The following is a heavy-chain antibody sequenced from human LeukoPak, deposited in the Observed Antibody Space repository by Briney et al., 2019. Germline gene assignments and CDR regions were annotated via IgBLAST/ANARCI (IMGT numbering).Heavy chain of an antibody. J-gene: IGHJ4*02. CDR1: GGSFSGYY. V-gene: IGHV4-34*01. D-gene: IGHD3-3*01. CDR2: IYHSGST. Sequence: SETLSLTCAVYGGSFSGYYWSWIRQPPGKGLEWIGYIYHSGSTYYNPSLKSRVTISVDRSKNQFSLKLSSVTAADTAVYYCARADAHYDFWSGPLPPDYWGQGTLVTVSS. CDR3: ARADAHYDFWSGPLPPDY.